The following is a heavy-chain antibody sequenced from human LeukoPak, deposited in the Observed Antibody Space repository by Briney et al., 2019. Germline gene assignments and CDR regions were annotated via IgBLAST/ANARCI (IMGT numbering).Heavy chain of an antibody. CDR2: IIPIFGIA. CDR3: ARELRSIAVADYYFDY. Sequence: ASVKVSCKASGGTFSSYAISWVRQAPGQGLEWMGRIIPIFGIADYAQKFQGRVTITADKSTSTAYMELSSLRSEDTAVYYRARELRSIAVADYYFDYWGQGTLVTVSS. J-gene: IGHJ4*02. V-gene: IGHV1-69*04. D-gene: IGHD6-19*01. CDR1: GGTFSSYA.